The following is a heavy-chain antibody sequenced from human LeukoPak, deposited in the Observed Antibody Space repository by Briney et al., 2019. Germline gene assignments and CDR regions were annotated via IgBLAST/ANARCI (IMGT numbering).Heavy chain of an antibody. J-gene: IGHJ3*02. CDR2: IYYSGST. CDR1: GGSISSYY. V-gene: IGHV4-59*01. CDR3: ARVRPRYRTSDAFDI. D-gene: IGHD4-11*01. Sequence: SETLSLTCTVSGGSISSYYWSWIRQPPGKGLEWIGYIYYSGSTNYNPSLKSRVTISVDTSKNQFSLKLSSVTAADTAVYYCARVRPRYRTSDAFDIWGQGTMVTVSS.